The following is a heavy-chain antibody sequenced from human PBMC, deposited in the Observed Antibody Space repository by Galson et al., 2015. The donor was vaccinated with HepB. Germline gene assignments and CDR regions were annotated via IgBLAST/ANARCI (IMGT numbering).Heavy chain of an antibody. V-gene: IGHV4-34*01. CDR3: ARGKGGYYDSSGYYLDY. D-gene: IGHD3-22*01. Sequence: ETLSLTCAVYGGSFSGYYWSWIRQPPGKGLEWIGEINHSGSTNYNPSLKSRVTISVDTSKNQFSLKLSSVTAADTAVYYCARGKGGYYDSSGYYLDYWGQGTLVTVSS. J-gene: IGHJ4*02. CDR1: GGSFSGYY. CDR2: INHSGST.